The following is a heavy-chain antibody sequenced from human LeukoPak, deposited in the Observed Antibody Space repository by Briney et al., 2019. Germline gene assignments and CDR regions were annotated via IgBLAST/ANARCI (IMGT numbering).Heavy chain of an antibody. CDR2: IIPILGIA. CDR3: ARGFGTVHFDY. Sequence: GASVKVSCKASGGTFSSYAISWVRQAPGQGLEWMGRIIPILGIANYAQKFQGRVTITADKSTSTAYMELSSLRSEDTAVYYCARGFGTVHFDYWGQGTLVTVCS. D-gene: IGHD4-17*01. CDR1: GGTFSSYA. V-gene: IGHV1-69*04. J-gene: IGHJ4*02.